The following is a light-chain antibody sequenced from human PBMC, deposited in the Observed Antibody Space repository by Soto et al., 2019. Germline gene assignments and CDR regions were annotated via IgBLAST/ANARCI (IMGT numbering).Light chain of an antibody. Sequence: QSALTQPPSASGSPGQSVTISCTGTSSDVGGYKYVSWYQQHPGKAPKLIIYEVSERPSGVPDRFSGSKSGNTASLTISGLQAEDEADYYCNSYVGTSNVFGTGTKLTVL. CDR3: NSYVGTSNV. CDR1: SSDVGGYKY. J-gene: IGLJ1*01. CDR2: EVS. V-gene: IGLV2-8*01.